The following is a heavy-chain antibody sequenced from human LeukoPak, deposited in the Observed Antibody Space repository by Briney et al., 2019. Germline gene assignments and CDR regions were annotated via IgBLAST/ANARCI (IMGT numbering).Heavy chain of an antibody. V-gene: IGHV4-34*01. J-gene: IGHJ4*02. CDR2: INHSGST. Sequence: SETLSLTCAVYGGSFSGYYWSWIRQPPGNGLEWIGEINHSGSTNYNPSLKSRVSMSGDTSKNQVSLKLRSVTAADTAVYYCARDPTTVTTIFDSWGQGTLVTVSS. D-gene: IGHD4-17*01. CDR3: ARDPTTVTTIFDS. CDR1: GGSFSGYY.